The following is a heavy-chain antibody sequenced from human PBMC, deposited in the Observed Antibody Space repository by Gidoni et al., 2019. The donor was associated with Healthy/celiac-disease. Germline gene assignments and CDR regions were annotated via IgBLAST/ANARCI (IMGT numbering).Heavy chain of an antibody. D-gene: IGHD6-19*01. J-gene: IGHJ4*02. CDR1: GFTVRSYA. Sequence: EVQLLESGGCLVQPGGSLRLSCAASGFTVRSYAMSWVRQAPGKGLEWVSAIRGSGGSTYYADSVKGRFTISRDNSKNTLYLQMNSLRAEDTAVYYCAKVTGIAVAAPPGYWGQGTLVTVSS. CDR2: IRGSGGST. V-gene: IGHV3-23*01. CDR3: AKVTGIAVAAPPGY.